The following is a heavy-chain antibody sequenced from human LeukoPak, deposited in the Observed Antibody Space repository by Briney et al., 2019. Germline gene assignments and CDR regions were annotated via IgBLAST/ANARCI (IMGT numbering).Heavy chain of an antibody. J-gene: IGHJ4*02. Sequence: GASVNVSCKASGYTFTSYGISWVRQAPGQGLEWMGWISAYNGNTNYAQKLQGRVTMTTDTSTSTAYMELRSLRSDDTAVYYCARDKWPRIAAAGTFDYWGQGTLVTVSS. V-gene: IGHV1-18*01. CDR1: GYTFTSYG. CDR3: ARDKWPRIAAAGTFDY. D-gene: IGHD6-13*01. CDR2: ISAYNGNT.